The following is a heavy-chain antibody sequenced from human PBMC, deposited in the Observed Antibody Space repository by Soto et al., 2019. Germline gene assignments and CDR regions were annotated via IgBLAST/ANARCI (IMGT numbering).Heavy chain of an antibody. CDR1: GFTFSSYS. D-gene: IGHD3-22*01. CDR3: VRDQDYYDSSGYYYPFDY. V-gene: IGHV3-21*01. CDR2: ISSSSSYI. J-gene: IGHJ4*02. Sequence: EVQLVESGGGLVKPGGSLRLSCAASGFTFSSYSMNWVRQAPGKGLEWVSSISSSSSYIYYADSVKGRFTISRDNAKNSLYLQMNSLRAEDTAVYYCVRDQDYYDSSGYYYPFDYWGQGTLVTVSS.